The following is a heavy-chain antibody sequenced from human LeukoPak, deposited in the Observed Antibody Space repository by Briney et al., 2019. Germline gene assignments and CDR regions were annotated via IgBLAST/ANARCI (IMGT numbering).Heavy chain of an antibody. CDR2: INQGASEE. CDR1: GFTFSNHW. D-gene: IGHD3-3*01. J-gene: IGHJ4*02. Sequence: GGSLRLSCAASGFTFSNHWMSWVRQTPGKGLEWVANINQGASEENYGDAVKGRFTISRDNAKNSLFLQMNSLRAEDTAVYYCARDRDTTYDFWSGYYANRDFDYWGQGTLVTVSS. CDR3: ARDRDTTYDFWSGYYANRDFDY. V-gene: IGHV3-7*03.